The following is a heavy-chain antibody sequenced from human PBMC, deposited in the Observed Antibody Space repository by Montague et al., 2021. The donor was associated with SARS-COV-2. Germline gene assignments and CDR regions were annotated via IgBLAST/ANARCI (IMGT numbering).Heavy chain of an antibody. J-gene: IGHJ6*02. CDR1: GFTFSSYA. Sequence: SLRLSCAVSGFTFSSYAMTWVRQAPGKGLEWVSDISGRGNTIYYADSVKGRVTISRDNSNNILYLQMNSLRAEDTAVYYCAKGMRITSYYDGLDVWGQGTTVTVSS. D-gene: IGHD3-22*01. CDR2: ISGRGNTI. CDR3: AKGMRITSYYDGLDV. V-gene: IGHV3-23*01.